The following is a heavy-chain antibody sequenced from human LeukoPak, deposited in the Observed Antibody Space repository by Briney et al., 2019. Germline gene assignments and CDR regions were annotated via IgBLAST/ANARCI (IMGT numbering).Heavy chain of an antibody. V-gene: IGHV4-61*02. Sequence: PSQTLSLTCTVSGCSINSGSYYWSWIRQPTGKGLEWIGRIYTSGSTNYNPSLKSRVTISVETTKNQFSLKLSSVTAADTAVYYCARYSSSWYFDYWGQGTLVTVSS. D-gene: IGHD6-19*01. CDR2: IYTSGST. CDR1: GCSINSGSYY. CDR3: ARYSSSWYFDY. J-gene: IGHJ4*02.